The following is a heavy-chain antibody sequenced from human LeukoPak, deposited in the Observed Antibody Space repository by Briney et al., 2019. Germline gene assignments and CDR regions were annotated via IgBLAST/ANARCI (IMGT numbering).Heavy chain of an antibody. CDR3: TSLYYDFWSGIDYYYYMDV. J-gene: IGHJ6*03. CDR1: GGSISSYY. CDR2: IYYSGST. V-gene: IGHV4-59*01. Sequence: SETLSLTCTVSGGSISSYYWSWIRQPPGKGLEWIGYIYYSGSTNYNPSLKSRVTISVDTSKNQFSLKLSSVTAADTAVYYCTSLYYDFWSGIDYYYYMDVWGKGTTVTVSS. D-gene: IGHD3-3*01.